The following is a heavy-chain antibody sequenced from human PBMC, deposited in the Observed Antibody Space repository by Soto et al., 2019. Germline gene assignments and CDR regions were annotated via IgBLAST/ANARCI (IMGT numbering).Heavy chain of an antibody. Sequence: EVQLVESGGGLVQPGGSLRLACAASGFTFSSYSMNWVRQAPGKGLEWISYIDRSSSTIHYADSVKGRFTISRDNVKNSLFLQMNSLRAEDTAVYYCARAGTGFSHDQFFDYWGQGTLVTVSS. CDR1: GFTFSSYS. D-gene: IGHD1-26*01. CDR2: IDRSSSTI. CDR3: ARAGTGFSHDQFFDY. J-gene: IGHJ4*02. V-gene: IGHV3-48*01.